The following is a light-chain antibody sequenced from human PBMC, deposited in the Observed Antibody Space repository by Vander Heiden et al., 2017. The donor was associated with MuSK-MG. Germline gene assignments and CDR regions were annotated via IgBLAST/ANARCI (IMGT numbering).Light chain of an antibody. V-gene: IGKV1-12*01. CDR2: AAS. CDR1: QGVSSW. J-gene: IGKJ1*01. Sequence: DIQMTQSPSSVSASVGDRVTITCRASQGVSSWLAWYQQKPGKAPKLLIYAASSLQIAVPSRHPRRRSRTDFTLTISSLQPEDFATYYCQQSKSLPQTFGQGTKLEI. CDR3: QQSKSLPQT.